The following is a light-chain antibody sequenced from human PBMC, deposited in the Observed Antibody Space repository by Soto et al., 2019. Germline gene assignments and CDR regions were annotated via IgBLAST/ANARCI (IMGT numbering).Light chain of an antibody. J-gene: IGKJ1*01. CDR3: QQYNIWPPWT. CDR1: QSVRNN. V-gene: IGKV3-15*01. Sequence: ILMTQSQATLSVSPGESSTLSCRASQSVRNNLSCYQQKPGQAPRLLIYAASTRATGIPARFSGSGSGTEFTLTISGLQSEDFAVYYCQQYNIWPPWTFGQGTKV. CDR2: AAS.